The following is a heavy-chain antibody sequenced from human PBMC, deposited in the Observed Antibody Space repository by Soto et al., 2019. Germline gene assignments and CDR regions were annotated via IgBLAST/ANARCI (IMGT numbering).Heavy chain of an antibody. D-gene: IGHD3-16*01. CDR3: AKDWLSRGWGETYYFDY. CDR2: ISGSGGST. CDR1: GFTFSSYA. Sequence: GGSLRLSCAASGFTFSSYAMSWVRQAPGKGLEWVSAISGSGGSTYYADFVKGRFTISRDNSKNTLYLQMNSLRAEDTAVYYCAKDWLSRGWGETYYFDYWGQGTLVTVSS. V-gene: IGHV3-23*01. J-gene: IGHJ4*02.